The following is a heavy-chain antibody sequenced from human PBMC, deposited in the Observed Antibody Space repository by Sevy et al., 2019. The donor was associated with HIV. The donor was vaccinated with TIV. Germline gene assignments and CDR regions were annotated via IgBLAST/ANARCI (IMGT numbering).Heavy chain of an antibody. CDR1: GYTFTSYG. J-gene: IGHJ5*02. CDR3: ARGPVGAYGIWFDP. CDR2: ISAYNGNT. V-gene: IGHV1-18*01. D-gene: IGHD2-8*02. Sequence: ASVKVSCKASGYTFTSYGISWVRQAPGQGLEWMGWISAYNGNTNYAQKLQGRVTITTDTSTSTAYMELRSLRSDNTAVYYGARGPVGAYGIWFDPWARDPWSPSPQ.